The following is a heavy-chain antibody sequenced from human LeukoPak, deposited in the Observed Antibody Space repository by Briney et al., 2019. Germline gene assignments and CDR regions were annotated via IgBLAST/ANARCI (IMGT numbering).Heavy chain of an antibody. CDR2: IYYSGSA. Sequence: SQTLSLTCTVSGVYISSGDYYWSWIRQPPGKGLEWIGYIYYSGSAYYNPSLKSRVTISVDPSKNQFSLKLSSVTAADTPVYYCARDCSSTSCYRNLDAFDIWGQGTMVTVSS. D-gene: IGHD2-2*01. CDR3: ARDCSSTSCYRNLDAFDI. V-gene: IGHV4-30-4*08. CDR1: GVYISSGDYY. J-gene: IGHJ3*02.